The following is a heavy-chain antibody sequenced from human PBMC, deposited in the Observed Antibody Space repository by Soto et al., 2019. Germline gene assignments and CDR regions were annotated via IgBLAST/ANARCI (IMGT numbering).Heavy chain of an antibody. Sequence: PSETLSLTCTVSGGSISSGGYYWSWIRQHPGKGLEWIGYIYYSGSTYYNPSLKSRVTISVDTSKNQFSLKLSSVTAADTAVYYCARAPYYYDSSGYFSRYYFDYWGQGTLVTVSS. CDR3: ARAPYYYDSSGYFSRYYFDY. CDR2: IYYSGST. CDR1: GGSISSGGYY. V-gene: IGHV4-31*03. J-gene: IGHJ4*02. D-gene: IGHD3-22*01.